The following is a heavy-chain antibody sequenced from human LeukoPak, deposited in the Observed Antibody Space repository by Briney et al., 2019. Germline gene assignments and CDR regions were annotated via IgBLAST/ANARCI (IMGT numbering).Heavy chain of an antibody. D-gene: IGHD1-7*01. CDR3: AKSGGRSQTNYYFDY. CDR2: TSYDGSNK. V-gene: IGHV3-30*18. J-gene: IGHJ4*02. Sequence: GGSLRLSCAASGFTFSSYGMHWVRQAPGKGLEWVAVTSYDGSNKYYADSVKGRFTISRDNSKNTLYLQMNSLRAEDTAVYYCAKSGGRSQTNYYFDYWGQGTLVTVSS. CDR1: GFTFSSYG.